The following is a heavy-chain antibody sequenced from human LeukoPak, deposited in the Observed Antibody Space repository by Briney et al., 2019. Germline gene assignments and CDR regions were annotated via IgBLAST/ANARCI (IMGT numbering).Heavy chain of an antibody. D-gene: IGHD2-21*02. CDR2: INPSGGST. J-gene: IGHJ4*02. V-gene: IGHV1-46*01. CDR3: AREHIVVVTATYFDY. Sequence: ASVKVSCKASGYTFTGYYMHWVRQAPGQGLEWMGIINPSGGSTSYAQKFQGRVTMTRDTSTSTVYMELSSLRSEDTAVYYCAREHIVVVTATYFDYWGQGTLVTVSS. CDR1: GYTFTGYY.